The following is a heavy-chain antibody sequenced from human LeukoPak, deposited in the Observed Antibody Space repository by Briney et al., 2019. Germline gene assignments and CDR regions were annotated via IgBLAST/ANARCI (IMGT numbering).Heavy chain of an antibody. CDR2: ISYDGSNK. D-gene: IGHD2-15*01. Sequence: GGSLRLSCAASGFTFSSYAMHWVRQAPGEGLEWVAVISYDGSNKYYADSVKGRFTISRDNSKNTLYLQMNSLRAEDTAVYYCASSVVAAIPWGQGTLVTVSS. V-gene: IGHV3-30*04. J-gene: IGHJ5*02. CDR3: ASSVVAAIP. CDR1: GFTFSSYA.